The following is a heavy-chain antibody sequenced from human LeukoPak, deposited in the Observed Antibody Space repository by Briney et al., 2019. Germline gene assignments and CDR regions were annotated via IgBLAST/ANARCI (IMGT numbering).Heavy chain of an antibody. J-gene: IGHJ4*02. CDR3: AKDRKSRFDY. V-gene: IGHV3-30*02. Sequence: GGSLRLSCAASGFTFSSYGMHWVRQAPGKGLEWVAFIRYDGSNKYYADSVKGRFTISRDNSKNTLYLQMNSLRAGDTAVYYCAKDRKSRFDYWGQGTLVTVSS. CDR2: IRYDGSNK. CDR1: GFTFSSYG.